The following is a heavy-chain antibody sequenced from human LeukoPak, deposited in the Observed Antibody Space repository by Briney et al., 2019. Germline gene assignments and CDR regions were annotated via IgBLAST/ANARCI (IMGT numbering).Heavy chain of an antibody. J-gene: IGHJ4*02. CDR2: ISSSSSYI. CDR1: GFTFSSYS. Sequence: GGSLRLSCAASGFTFSSYSMNWVRQAPGKGLEWVSSISSSSSYIYYADSVKGRFTISRDNAKNSLYLQMYSLRAEDTAVYYCARDQNQLWFGELLFDYWGQGTLVTVSS. CDR3: ARDQNQLWFGELLFDY. V-gene: IGHV3-21*01. D-gene: IGHD3-10*01.